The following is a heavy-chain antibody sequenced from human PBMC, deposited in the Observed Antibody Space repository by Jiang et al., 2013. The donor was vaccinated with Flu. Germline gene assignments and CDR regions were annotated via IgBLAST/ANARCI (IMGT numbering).Heavy chain of an antibody. CDR1: GYTFTGYY. CDR2: INPNSGGT. Sequence: GAEVKKPGASVKVSCKASGYTFTGYYMHWVRQAPGQGLEWMGWINPNSGGTNYAQKFQGWVTMTRDTSISTAYMELSRLRSDDTAVYYCARSLPPDSSGYYPPDYWGQGTLVTVSS. V-gene: IGHV1-2*04. CDR3: ARSLPPDSSGYYPPDY. D-gene: IGHD3-22*01. J-gene: IGHJ4*02.